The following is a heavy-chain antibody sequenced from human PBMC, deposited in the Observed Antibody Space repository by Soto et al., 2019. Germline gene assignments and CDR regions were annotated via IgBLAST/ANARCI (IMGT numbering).Heavy chain of an antibody. Sequence: ASVKVSCKASGYTFTSYYMHWVRQAPGQGLEWMGIINPSGGSTSYAQKFQGRVTMTRDTSTSTVYMELSSLRSEDTAVYYCARFAHDSGYGSSWYAPNWFAPWGQETLVTVSS. V-gene: IGHV1-46*01. D-gene: IGHD6-13*01. CDR3: ARFAHDSGYGSSWYAPNWFAP. CDR2: INPSGGST. CDR1: GYTFTSYY. J-gene: IGHJ5*02.